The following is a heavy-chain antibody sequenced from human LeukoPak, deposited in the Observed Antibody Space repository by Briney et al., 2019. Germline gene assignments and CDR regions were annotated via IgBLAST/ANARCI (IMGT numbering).Heavy chain of an antibody. CDR3: ARGGPWFAEGLDP. CDR2: ISAQNGNT. Sequence: GASVKVSCQAPGYTFTRYAITWVRQAPGQGLEWMGSISAQNGNTKYSQNLQGRAVLTTDTATTTAYMELTSLRSDDTAVYFCARGGPWFAEGLDPWGQGTLVIVSS. V-gene: IGHV1-18*01. CDR1: GYTFTRYA. J-gene: IGHJ5*02. D-gene: IGHD3-10*01.